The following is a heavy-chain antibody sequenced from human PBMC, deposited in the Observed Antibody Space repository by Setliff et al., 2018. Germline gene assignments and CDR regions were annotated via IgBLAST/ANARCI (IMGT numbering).Heavy chain of an antibody. V-gene: IGHV3-33*01. Sequence: GESLRLSCVASGFTFRNYGMHWVRQAPGKGLEWVALIWNDGSSKFYGDSVKGRITISRDNSKNTLYLQMDSLRADDTAVYYCARNWVTAQHYYYGMDVWGQGTTVTVSS. CDR3: ARNWVTAQHYYYGMDV. CDR2: IWNDGSSK. CDR1: GFTFRNYG. J-gene: IGHJ6*02. D-gene: IGHD2-21*02.